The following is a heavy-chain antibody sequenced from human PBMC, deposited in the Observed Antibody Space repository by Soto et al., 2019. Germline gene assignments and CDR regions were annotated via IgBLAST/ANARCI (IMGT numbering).Heavy chain of an antibody. CDR3: AKDMKWGGMTTIHYFDS. V-gene: IGHV3-9*02. D-gene: IGHD4-17*01. CDR2: ISSNSDTI. J-gene: IGHJ4*02. CDR1: GFTADDFA. Sequence: GGSLRLSCVASGFTADDFAMHWVRQAPGKGLEWVSGISSNSDTIDYADSVKGRFTISRDNAKNSLFLQMNSLRPEDTALYYCAKDMKWGGMTTIHYFDSWGQGTLVTVSS.